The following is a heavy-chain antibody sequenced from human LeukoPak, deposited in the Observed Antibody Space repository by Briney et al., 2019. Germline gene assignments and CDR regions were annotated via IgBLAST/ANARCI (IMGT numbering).Heavy chain of an antibody. CDR1: GYTFTSYY. D-gene: IGHD3-3*01. J-gene: IGHJ4*02. CDR3: AKGELRFKEFDY. Sequence: ASVKVSCKASGYTFTSYYMRWVRQAPGQGLEWMGIINPSGGSTSYAQRFQGRVTMTRDTSTSTVYMELSSLSSEDTAVYYCAKGELRFKEFDYWGQGTLVTVPS. V-gene: IGHV1-46*01. CDR2: INPSGGST.